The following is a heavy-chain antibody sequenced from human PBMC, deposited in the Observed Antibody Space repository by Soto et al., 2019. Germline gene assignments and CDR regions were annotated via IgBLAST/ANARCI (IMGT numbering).Heavy chain of an antibody. Sequence: EVQLVESGGGLVKPGGSLRLSCAASGVTFSSYSMNWVRQAPGKGLEWVSAISSSSSYIYYADSVKGRFTISRDNATNSLYLQMNSLKAEDTAVYYCARDLDDDYEPSVVDYWGQGTLVTVSS. CDR2: ISSSSSYI. J-gene: IGHJ4*02. CDR1: GVTFSSYS. V-gene: IGHV3-21*01. D-gene: IGHD4-17*01. CDR3: ARDLDDDYEPSVVDY.